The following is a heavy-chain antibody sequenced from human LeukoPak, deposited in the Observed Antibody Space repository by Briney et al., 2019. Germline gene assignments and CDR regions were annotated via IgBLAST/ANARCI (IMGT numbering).Heavy chain of an antibody. CDR2: ISAYNGNT. D-gene: IGHD6-13*01. CDR3: AKVGHAGGIKYSSSWNFDY. V-gene: IGHV1-18*01. CDR1: GYTFTSYG. J-gene: IGHJ4*02. Sequence: ASVXVSCKASGYTFTSYGISWVRQAPGQGLEWMGWISAYNGNTNYAQKLQGRVTMTTDTSTSTAYMELRSLRSDDTAVYYCAKVGHAGGIKYSSSWNFDYWGQGTLVTVSS.